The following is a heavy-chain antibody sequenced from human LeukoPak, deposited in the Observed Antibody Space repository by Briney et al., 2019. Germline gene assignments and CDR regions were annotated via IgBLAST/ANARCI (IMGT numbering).Heavy chain of an antibody. V-gene: IGHV1-2*02. CDR1: GYTFTGYY. D-gene: IGHD3-22*01. J-gene: IGHJ4*02. CDR3: ARAPGGDSSGYYWVDFDY. CDR2: INPNSGGT. Sequence: GASVKVSCKASGYTFTGYYMHWVRQAPGQGLEWMGWINPNSGGTNYAQKFQGRVTMTRDTSISTAYMELSRLRSDDTAVYYCARAPGGDSSGYYWVDFDYWGQGTLVTVSS.